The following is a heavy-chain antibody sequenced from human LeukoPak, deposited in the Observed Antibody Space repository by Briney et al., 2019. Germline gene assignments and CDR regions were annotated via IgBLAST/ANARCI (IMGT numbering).Heavy chain of an antibody. J-gene: IGHJ4*02. V-gene: IGHV1-69*13. D-gene: IGHD4-23*01. Sequence: GASVKVSCKASGYTFTSYYMHWVRQAPGQGLEWMGGIIPIFGKANYAQKVQGRVTITADEPTRTAYMELSSLRSEDTAVYYCARGWLAETTVVTPYNYWGRGTLVSVSS. CDR2: IIPIFGKA. CDR3: ARGWLAETTVVTPYNY. CDR1: GYTFTSYY.